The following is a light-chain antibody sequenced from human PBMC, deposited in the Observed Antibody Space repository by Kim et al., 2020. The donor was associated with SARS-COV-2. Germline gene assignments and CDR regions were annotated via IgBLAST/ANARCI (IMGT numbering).Light chain of an antibody. J-gene: IGKJ4*01. CDR3: QQRSNWPPLT. Sequence: SPGERATLSCRASQSVSIHLAWYQQKPGQAPRLLIYDASNRATGIPARFSGSGSGTDFTLTISSLEPEDFAVYYCQQRSNWPPLTFGGGTKVDIK. V-gene: IGKV3-11*01. CDR2: DAS. CDR1: QSVSIH.